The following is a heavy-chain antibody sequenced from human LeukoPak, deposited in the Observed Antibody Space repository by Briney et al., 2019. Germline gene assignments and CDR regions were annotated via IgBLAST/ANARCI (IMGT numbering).Heavy chain of an antibody. CDR3: ARGLEWGDGFDI. CDR1: GGSISSYY. CDR2: INHSGST. J-gene: IGHJ3*02. V-gene: IGHV4-34*01. D-gene: IGHD1-1*01. Sequence: SETLSLTCTVSGGSISSYYWSWIRQPPGKGLEWIGEINHSGSTNYNPSLKSRVTISVDTSKNQFSLKLSSMTAADTAVYYCARGLEWGDGFDIWGQGTMVTVSP.